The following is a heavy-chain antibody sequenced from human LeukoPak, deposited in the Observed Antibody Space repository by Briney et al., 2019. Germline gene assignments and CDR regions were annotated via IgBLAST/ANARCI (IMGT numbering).Heavy chain of an antibody. D-gene: IGHD5-12*01. J-gene: IGHJ4*02. Sequence: GGSLRLSCAASGFTFSSYAMSWVRQAPGKGLEWVSAISGGGGYTYYADSVKGRFTISRDNAKNSLYLQMNSLRAEDTAVYYCAREGSGYDAFDYWGQGTLVTVSS. CDR1: GFTFSSYA. CDR2: ISGGGGYT. CDR3: AREGSGYDAFDY. V-gene: IGHV3-21*01.